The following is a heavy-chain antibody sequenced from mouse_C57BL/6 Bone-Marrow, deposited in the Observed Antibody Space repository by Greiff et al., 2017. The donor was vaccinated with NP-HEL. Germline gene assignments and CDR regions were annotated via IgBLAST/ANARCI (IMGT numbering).Heavy chain of an antibody. V-gene: IGHV5-12*01. Sequence: EVQLVESGGGLVQPGGSLKLSCAASGFTFSDYYMYWVRQTPEKRLEWVAYISNGGGSTYYPDTVKGRFTISRDNAKNTLYLQMSRLKSEDTAMYYCARRGNSHYYAMDYWGQGTSVTVSS. D-gene: IGHD2-1*01. CDR2: ISNGGGST. J-gene: IGHJ4*01. CDR3: ARRGNSHYYAMDY. CDR1: GFTFSDYY.